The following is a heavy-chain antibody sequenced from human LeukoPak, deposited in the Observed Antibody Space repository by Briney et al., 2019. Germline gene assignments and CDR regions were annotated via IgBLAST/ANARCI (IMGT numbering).Heavy chain of an antibody. CDR2: INHSGST. V-gene: IGHV4-34*01. CDR3: ARARGTHYDSSGYYYV. J-gene: IGHJ4*02. D-gene: IGHD3-22*01. CDR1: GGSFSGYY. Sequence: SETLSLTCAVYGGSFSGYYWSWIRQPPGKGLEWIGEINHSGSTNYNPSLKSRVTISVDTSKNQFSLKLSSVTAADTAVYYCARARGTHYDSSGYYYVWGQGTLVTVSS.